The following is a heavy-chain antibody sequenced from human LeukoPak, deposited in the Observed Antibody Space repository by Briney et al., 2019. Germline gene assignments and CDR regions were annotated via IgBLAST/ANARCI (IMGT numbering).Heavy chain of an antibody. D-gene: IGHD6-19*01. Sequence: RSGGSLRLSCAASGFIFSRYGMSWVRQAPGKGLEWVSYISSGGSSIYYADSVKGRFAISRDNAKNSLYLQMNSLRAEDTAVYYCARSSGWYTGFDYWGQGTLVTVSS. V-gene: IGHV3-48*03. CDR3: ARSSGWYTGFDY. CDR1: GFIFSRYG. CDR2: ISSGGSSI. J-gene: IGHJ4*02.